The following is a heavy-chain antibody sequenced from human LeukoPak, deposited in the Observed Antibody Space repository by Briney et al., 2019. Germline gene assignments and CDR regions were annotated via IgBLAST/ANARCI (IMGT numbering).Heavy chain of an antibody. D-gene: IGHD4-23*01. V-gene: IGHV3-23*01. J-gene: IGHJ4*02. CDR1: GFTFSSYA. CDR3: AKRTVYGGNAFDY. CDR2: ISGSGGST. Sequence: GGSLRLSCAASGFTFSSYAMSWVRQAPGKGLEWVSAISGSGGSTYYADSVEGRFTISRDNSKNTLYLQMNSLRAEDTAVYYCAKRTVYGGNAFDYWGQGTLVTVSS.